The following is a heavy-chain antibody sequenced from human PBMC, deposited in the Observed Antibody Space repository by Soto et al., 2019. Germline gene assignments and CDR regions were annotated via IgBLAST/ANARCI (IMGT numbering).Heavy chain of an antibody. Sequence: PSETLSLTCTVSGGSISSSSYYWGWIRQPPGKGLEWIGSIYYSGSTYYNPSLKSRVTISVDTSKNQFSLKLSSVTAADTAVYYCARQPYYEEGYYYGMDVWGQETTVTVSS. CDR3: ARQPYYEEGYYYGMDV. J-gene: IGHJ6*02. V-gene: IGHV4-39*01. CDR2: IYYSGST. CDR1: GGSISSSSYY. D-gene: IGHD3-22*01.